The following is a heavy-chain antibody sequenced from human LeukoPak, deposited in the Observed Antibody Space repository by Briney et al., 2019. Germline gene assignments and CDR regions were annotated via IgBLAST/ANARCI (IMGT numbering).Heavy chain of an antibody. J-gene: IGHJ6*02. Sequence: GGSLRLSCAASGFPFSSYWMHWVRQVPGKGLLWVSRINSDGSATIYADSVRGRFTISRDNAKDTLYLQMSGLRVEDTAVYHCASDSPYYGMDVWGQGTTVTVSS. CDR2: INSDGSAT. V-gene: IGHV3-74*01. CDR3: ASDSPYYGMDV. CDR1: GFPFSSYW.